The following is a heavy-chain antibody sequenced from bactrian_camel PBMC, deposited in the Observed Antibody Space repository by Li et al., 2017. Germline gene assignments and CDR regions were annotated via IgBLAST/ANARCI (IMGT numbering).Heavy chain of an antibody. V-gene: IGHV3S63*01. D-gene: IGHD2*01. J-gene: IGHJ4*01. CDR1: GYTNC. Sequence: VQLVESGGGSVQAGGSLNLSCVPSGYTNCMGWFRQAPGKEREGVAGINTDDGTAYYVDSVAGRFTLSRDNAKNAVYLQMNSLKSDDTAMYYCAAACKVQRGKWYECEYEHWGQGTQVTV. CDR2: INTDDGTA. CDR3: AAACKVQRGKWYECEYEH.